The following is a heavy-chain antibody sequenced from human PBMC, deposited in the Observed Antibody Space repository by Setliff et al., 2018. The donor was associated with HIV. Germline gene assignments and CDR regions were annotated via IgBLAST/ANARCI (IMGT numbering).Heavy chain of an antibody. V-gene: IGHV4-59*12. CDR1: GVSMTNNY. CDR3: ARVLGVRRDYYDSSAPLRAAFDI. J-gene: IGHJ3*02. Sequence: PSETLSLTCSVSGVSMTNNYWTWIRQSPGKGLEWIGYVHYSGITYYDPSLKSRLTMSVDTSNNQFSLKLSSATAADTAVYYCARVLGVRRDYYDSSAPLRAAFDIWGQGTMVTVSS. D-gene: IGHD3-22*01. CDR2: VHYSGIT.